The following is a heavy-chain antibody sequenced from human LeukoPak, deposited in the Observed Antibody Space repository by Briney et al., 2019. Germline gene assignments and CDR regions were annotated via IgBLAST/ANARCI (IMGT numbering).Heavy chain of an antibody. CDR3: TGTGSTGGY. J-gene: IGHJ4*02. V-gene: IGHV4-61*01. D-gene: IGHD1-7*01. Sequence: SETLSLTCTVSGGSVSGGNYYCSWIRQSPGKGLEWIGYIHYSGSTVYNPSLKSRVTMSIDTSKNQFSLDLSSATAADTAVDYRTGTGSTGGYWGQGTLVPVSS. CDR2: IHYSGST. CDR1: GGSVSGGNYY.